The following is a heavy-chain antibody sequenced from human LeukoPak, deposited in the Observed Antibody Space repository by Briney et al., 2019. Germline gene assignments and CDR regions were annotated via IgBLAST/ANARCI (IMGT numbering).Heavy chain of an antibody. CDR2: ISYDGSNK. D-gene: IGHD3-22*01. Sequence: GGSLRLSCAVSGFTFSSYAMHWVRQAPGKGLEWVAVISYDGSNKYYADSVKGRFTISRDNSKNTLYLQMNSLRAEDTAVYYCARRSYYYDSSGYYSSWFDPWGQGTLVTVSS. CDR3: ARRSYYYDSSGYYSSWFDP. J-gene: IGHJ5*02. CDR1: GFTFSSYA. V-gene: IGHV3-30-3*01.